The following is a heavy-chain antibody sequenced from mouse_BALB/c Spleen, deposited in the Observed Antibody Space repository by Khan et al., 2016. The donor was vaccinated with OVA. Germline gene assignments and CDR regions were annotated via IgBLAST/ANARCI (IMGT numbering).Heavy chain of an antibody. CDR3: ARVYRSDFDY. CDR1: GYSFTGYF. CDR2: INPHVGET. V-gene: IGHV1-20*02. Sequence: EVELVESGPELVKPGASVKISCKASGYSFTGYFMNWVMQSHGKSLEWIGRINPHVGETLFNPKFKGKATLTVDESSSTAHMELRSLAFEDSAVYYCARVYRSDFDYWGQGTTLTVSS. J-gene: IGHJ2*01. D-gene: IGHD1-1*01.